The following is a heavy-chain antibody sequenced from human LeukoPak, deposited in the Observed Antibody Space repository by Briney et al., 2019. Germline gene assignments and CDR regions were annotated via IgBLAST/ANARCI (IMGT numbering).Heavy chain of an antibody. CDR2: INPSGGST. V-gene: IGHV1-46*01. CDR1: GYTFTSYY. J-gene: IGHJ6*02. Sequence: ASVRVSCKASGYTFTSYYMHWVRQAAGQGLEWMGVINPSGGSTSYAQKFQGRVTITRDTSRSTVYMELSSLRSDDTAVYYCARDIKEAYCGGDCYSNGMDVWGQGTTVTVSS. CDR3: ARDIKEAYCGGDCYSNGMDV. D-gene: IGHD2-21*02.